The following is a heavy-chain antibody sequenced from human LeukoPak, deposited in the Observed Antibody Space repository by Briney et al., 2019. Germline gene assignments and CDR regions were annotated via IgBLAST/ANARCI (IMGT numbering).Heavy chain of an antibody. CDR1: GGSISSSSHY. CDR2: IYYSGST. V-gene: IGHV4-39*07. J-gene: IGHJ3*02. CDR3: ARVTSIDAFDI. Sequence: SETLSLTCTVSGGSISSSSHYWGWIRQPPGKGLEWIGSIYYSGSTYYNPSLKSRVTISVDTSKNQFSLKLSSVTAADTAVYYCARVTSIDAFDIWGQGTMVTVSS. D-gene: IGHD2-2*01.